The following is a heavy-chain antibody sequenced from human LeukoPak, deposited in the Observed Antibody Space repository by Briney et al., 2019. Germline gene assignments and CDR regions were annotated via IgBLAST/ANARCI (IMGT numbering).Heavy chain of an antibody. J-gene: IGHJ4*02. CDR2: IYYSGST. CDR3: ARRGGSSSRPFGY. Sequence: SETLSLTCTDSGGSISSYYWSWIRQPPGKGLEWIGYIYYSGSTNYNPSLKSRVTISVDTSKNQFSLKLSSVTAADTAVYYCARRGGSSSRPFGYWGQGTLVTVSS. V-gene: IGHV4-59*08. D-gene: IGHD2-15*01. CDR1: GGSISSYY.